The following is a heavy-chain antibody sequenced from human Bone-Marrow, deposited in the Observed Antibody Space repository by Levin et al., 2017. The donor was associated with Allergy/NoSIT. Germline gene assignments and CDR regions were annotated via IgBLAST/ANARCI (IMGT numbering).Heavy chain of an antibody. V-gene: IGHV4-59*01. Sequence: SCTVSGGSISSYYWSWIRQPPGKGLEWIGYIYYSGSTNYNPSLKSRVTISVDTSKNQFSLKLSSVTAADTAVYYCARDQGRLLWFGELLSPYYYGMDVWGQGTTVTVSS. CDR3: ARDQGRLLWFGELLSPYYYGMDV. CDR1: GGSISSYY. CDR2: IYYSGST. J-gene: IGHJ6*02. D-gene: IGHD3-10*01.